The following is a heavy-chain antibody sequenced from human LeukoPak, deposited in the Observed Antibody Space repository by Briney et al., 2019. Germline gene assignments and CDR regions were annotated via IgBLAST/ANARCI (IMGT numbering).Heavy chain of an antibody. V-gene: IGHV3-23*01. CDR1: GFTFSNYD. CDR2: ISGSGRKT. D-gene: IGHD3-10*01. CDR3: AKDFIPYGHPYYY. J-gene: IGHJ4*02. Sequence: GGSLRLSCTVSGFTFSNYDMSWVRQAPGKGLEWVSAISGSGRKTYYADSEKGRFTIHRDNSKNTLYLQMNSLRDEDTAVYYCAKDFIPYGHPYYYWGQGTLVTVSS.